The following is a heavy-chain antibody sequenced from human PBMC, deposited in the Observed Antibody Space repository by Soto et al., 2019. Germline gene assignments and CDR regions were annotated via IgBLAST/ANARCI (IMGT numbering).Heavy chain of an antibody. CDR1: GFTFSSYS. V-gene: IGHV3-48*02. CDR3: ARAYCSSTSCYEFDY. CDR2: ISSSSSTI. D-gene: IGHD2-2*01. J-gene: IGHJ4*02. Sequence: GGSLRLSCAASGFTFSSYSMNWVRQAPGKGLEWVSYISSSSSTIYYADSVKGRFTISRDNAKNSLYLQMKSLRDEDTAVYYCARAYCSSTSCYEFDYWGQGTLVTVSS.